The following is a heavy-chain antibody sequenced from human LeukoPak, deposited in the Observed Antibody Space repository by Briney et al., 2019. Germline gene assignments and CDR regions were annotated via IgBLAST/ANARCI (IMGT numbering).Heavy chain of an antibody. Sequence: PGRSLRLSCAASGFTFSSYALHWVRQAPGKGLEWVAVISFTGNHKYYADSVKGRFTISRDNAKNSLYLQMNSLRAEDTAVYYCARKRSPGAFDIWGQGTMVTVSS. CDR1: GFTFSSYA. J-gene: IGHJ3*02. V-gene: IGHV3-30*04. CDR2: ISFTGNHK. CDR3: ARKRSPGAFDI.